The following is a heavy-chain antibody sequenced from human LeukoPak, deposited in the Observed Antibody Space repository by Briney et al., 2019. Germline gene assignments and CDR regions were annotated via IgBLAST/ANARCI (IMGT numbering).Heavy chain of an antibody. V-gene: IGHV4-61*02. CDR2: TYTSGSI. CDR1: GGSISSGGYY. Sequence: SETLSLTCTVSGGSISSGGYYWSWIRQPAGKGLEWIGRTYTSGSINYNPSLKSRVTMSVDTSKNQFSLKLRSVTAADTAVYYCVRGGYYYGPSDWGQGTLVTVSS. J-gene: IGHJ4*02. CDR3: VRGGYYYGPSD. D-gene: IGHD3-10*01.